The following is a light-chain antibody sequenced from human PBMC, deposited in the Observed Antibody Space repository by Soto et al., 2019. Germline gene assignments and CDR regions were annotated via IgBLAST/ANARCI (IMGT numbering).Light chain of an antibody. J-gene: IGLJ1*01. V-gene: IGLV2-14*01. CDR3: SSYTSTSTPYV. CDR1: SSDVGGYNY. CDR2: DVS. Sequence: QSALTQPASVSGSPGQSITISCTGTSSDVGGYNYVSWYQQHPGKAPKLMIFDVSDRPPGVSNRFSGSKSGNTASPTISGLQAEDEADYYCSSYTSTSTPYVFGTGTKVTVL.